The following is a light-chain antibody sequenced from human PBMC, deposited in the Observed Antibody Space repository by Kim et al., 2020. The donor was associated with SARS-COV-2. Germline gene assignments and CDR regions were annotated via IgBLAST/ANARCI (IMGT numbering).Light chain of an antibody. V-gene: IGLV2-14*03. CDR2: DVT. J-gene: IGLJ1*01. Sequence: QSALTQPASVSGSTGQSITISCTGTSSDVGGYNYVSWYQQNPGKAPKLMIYDVTDRPSGVSNRFSGSKSDNTASLTISGLQAEDEAEYYCASYTSSYSFVFGTGTKVTVL. CDR3: ASYTSSYSFV. CDR1: SSDVGGYNY.